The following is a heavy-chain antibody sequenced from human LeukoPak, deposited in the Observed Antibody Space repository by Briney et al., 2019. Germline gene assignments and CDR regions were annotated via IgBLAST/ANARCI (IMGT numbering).Heavy chain of an antibody. CDR3: ASQAYSTTWAADVTVFDY. J-gene: IGHJ4*02. D-gene: IGHD6-13*01. CDR1: GGSISDYY. V-gene: IGHV4-39*07. CDR2: FYYSGIT. Sequence: SETLSLTCTVSGGSISDYYRGWIRQPPGKGLEWIGSFYYSGITYYNPSLKSRVTISVDTSKNQFSLKLSSLTAADTAVYYCASQAYSTTWAADVTVFDYWGRGALVTVSS.